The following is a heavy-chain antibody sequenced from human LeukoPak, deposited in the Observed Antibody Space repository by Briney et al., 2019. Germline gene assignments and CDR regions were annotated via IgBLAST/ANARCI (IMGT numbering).Heavy chain of an antibody. CDR2: ISGSGGST. D-gene: IGHD3-22*01. CDR1: GFTFSTYA. Sequence: GGSLRLSCAASGFTFSTYAMSWVRQAPGKGLEWVSTISGSGGSTYYADSVKGRFTISRDNSKNTLYLQMNSLRAEDTAVYYCAKVMIVRHFDYWGQGTLVTVSS. CDR3: AKVMIVRHFDY. V-gene: IGHV3-23*01. J-gene: IGHJ4*02.